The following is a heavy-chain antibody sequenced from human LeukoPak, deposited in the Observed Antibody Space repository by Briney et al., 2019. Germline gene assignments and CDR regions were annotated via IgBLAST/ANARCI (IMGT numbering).Heavy chain of an antibody. CDR2: ISSSSSYI. J-gene: IGHJ4*02. CDR3: AREISGYDFWSGYLNPADY. CDR1: GLTFSSYS. Sequence: GGSLRLSCAASGLTFSSYSMNWVRQAPGKGLEWVSSISSSSSYIYYADSVKGRFTISRDNAKNSLYLQMNSLRAEDTAVYYCAREISGYDFWSGYLNPADYWGQGTLVTVSS. V-gene: IGHV3-21*01. D-gene: IGHD3-3*01.